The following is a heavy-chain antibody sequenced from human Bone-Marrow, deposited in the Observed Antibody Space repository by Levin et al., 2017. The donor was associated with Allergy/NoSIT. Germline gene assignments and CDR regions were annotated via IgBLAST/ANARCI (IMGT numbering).Heavy chain of an antibody. J-gene: IGHJ3*02. CDR2: INTNTGNP. Sequence: ASVKVPCKATGYIFSSQAMHWVRLAPGQGLEWMGWINTNTGNPTYAQGHTGRFVFSLDSSDNTAHLQISGLQTEDTAVYYCARDRHYNPRFGIDIWGQGTMVTVSS. D-gene: IGHD3-3*01. CDR1: GYIFSSQA. CDR3: ARDRHYNPRFGIDI. V-gene: IGHV7-4-1*02.